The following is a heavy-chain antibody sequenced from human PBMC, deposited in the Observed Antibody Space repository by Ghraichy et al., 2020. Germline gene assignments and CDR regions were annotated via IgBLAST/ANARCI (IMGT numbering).Heavy chain of an antibody. CDR3: VRDSGHGYFDL. Sequence: SETLSLTCAVYGGSFSGYYWSWIRQSPGKGLEWIGEINHSGGTKYNPSLKSRVTISGDTSKNQFSLKLSSVTAADTAVFYCVRDSGHGYFDLWGRGTLVTVSS. CDR2: INHSGGT. D-gene: IGHD2-15*01. CDR1: GGSFSGYY. V-gene: IGHV4-34*01. J-gene: IGHJ2*01.